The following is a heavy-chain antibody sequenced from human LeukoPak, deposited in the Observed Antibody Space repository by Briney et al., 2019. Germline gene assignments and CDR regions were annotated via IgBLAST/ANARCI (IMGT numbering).Heavy chain of an antibody. V-gene: IGHV1-18*01. CDR2: ISGSNGNT. CDR1: GCTFTRYD. D-gene: IGHD3-10*01. Sequence: ASVKVSCKTSGCTFTRYDISWVRQAPGQGLEWMGWISGSNGNTNYAPKLQGRVTMTTDTSTSTAYMELRSLISDDTAVYYCASRSPTGPVRGDFVWAFDIWGQGTMVTVSS. CDR3: ASRSPTGPVRGDFVWAFDI. J-gene: IGHJ3*02.